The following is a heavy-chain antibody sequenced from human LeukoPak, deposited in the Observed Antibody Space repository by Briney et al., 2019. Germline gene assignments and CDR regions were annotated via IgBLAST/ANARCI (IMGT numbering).Heavy chain of an antibody. D-gene: IGHD4-23*01. J-gene: IGHJ3*02. V-gene: IGHV4-38-2*02. Sequence: PSETLSLTCTVSGYSISSGYYWGWIRQPPGKGLEWIGSIYHSGSTYYNPSLKSRVTISVDTSKNQFSLKLSSVTAADTAVYYCAIVIHYGGNPTGAFDIWGQGTMVTVSS. CDR3: AIVIHYGGNPTGAFDI. CDR2: IYHSGST. CDR1: GYSISSGYY.